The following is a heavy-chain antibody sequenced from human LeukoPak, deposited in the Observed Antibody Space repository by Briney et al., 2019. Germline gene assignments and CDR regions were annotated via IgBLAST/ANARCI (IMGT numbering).Heavy chain of an antibody. J-gene: IGHJ4*02. CDR3: ARAPDPYGEYYFDY. V-gene: IGHV3-15*01. Sequence: GGSLRLSCAASGFTFSNAWMTWVRQAPGKGLEWVGRIKSKTDGGTTDYAAPVKGRFTISRDNSKNTLYLQMNSLRAEDTAVYYCARAPDPYGEYYFDYWGQGTLVTVSS. CDR1: GFTFSNAW. CDR2: IKSKTDGGTT. D-gene: IGHD3-10*01.